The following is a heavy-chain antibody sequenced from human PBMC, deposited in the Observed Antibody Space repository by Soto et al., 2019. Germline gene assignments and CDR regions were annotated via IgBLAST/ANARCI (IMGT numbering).Heavy chain of an antibody. V-gene: IGHV3-64*01. CDR1: GFTFSPYA. CDR3: ARAGISGWSMD. J-gene: IGHJ4*02. Sequence: PVGSLRLSCAASGFTFSPYAMHWVRQAPGKGLEYVSAITSNGGNTYYVNSVKGRFTISRDNSKNTLYLQMGSLRPEDMAVYYYARAGISGWSMDWGRGSLVTVSS. CDR2: ITSNGGNT. D-gene: IGHD6-19*01.